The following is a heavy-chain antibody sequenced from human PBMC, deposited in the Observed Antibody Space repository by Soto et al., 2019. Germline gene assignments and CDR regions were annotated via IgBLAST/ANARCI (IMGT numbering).Heavy chain of an antibody. V-gene: IGHV3-23*01. Sequence: GGSLRLSCAASGFTFSSYAMSWVRQAPGEGLEWVSAISGSGGSTYYADSVKGRFTISRDNSKNTLYLQMNSLRAEDTAVYYCAKEGGGYSGYENYYYYGMDVWGQGTTVTV. CDR1: GFTFSSYA. D-gene: IGHD5-12*01. CDR2: ISGSGGST. CDR3: AKEGGGYSGYENYYYYGMDV. J-gene: IGHJ6*02.